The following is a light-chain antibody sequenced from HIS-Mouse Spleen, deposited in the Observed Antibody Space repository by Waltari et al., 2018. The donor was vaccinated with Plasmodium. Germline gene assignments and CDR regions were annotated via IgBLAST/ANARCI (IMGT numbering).Light chain of an antibody. CDR2: DAS. CDR3: QQYDNLPYT. Sequence: DIQMTQSPSSLSASVEDSVTITCQASQDISNYLNWYQQKPGKAPKLLIYDASNLETGVPSRFSGSGSGTDFTFTISSLQPEDIATYYCQQYDNLPYTFGQGTKLEIK. V-gene: IGKV1-33*01. J-gene: IGKJ2*01. CDR1: QDISNY.